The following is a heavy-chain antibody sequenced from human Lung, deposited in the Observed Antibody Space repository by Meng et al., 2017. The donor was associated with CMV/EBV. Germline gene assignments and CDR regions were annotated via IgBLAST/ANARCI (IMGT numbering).Heavy chain of an antibody. CDR1: GYTFIGYN. CDR3: ARLFHTSLGTNYYYGMDV. J-gene: IGHJ6*02. V-gene: IGHV1-2*02. D-gene: IGHD3-3*01. CDR2: INPNTGAT. Sequence: SVKVSCXASGYTFIGYNIHWARQAPGQGLEWMGWINPNTGATKFAERFQGRVTLTTDTSISTAYMELSRLKSDDTAVFFCARLFHTSLGTNYYYGMDVWGQGTTVTVSS.